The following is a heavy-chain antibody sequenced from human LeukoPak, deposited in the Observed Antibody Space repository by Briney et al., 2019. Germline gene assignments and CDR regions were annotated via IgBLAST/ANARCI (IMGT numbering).Heavy chain of an antibody. D-gene: IGHD1-14*01. V-gene: IGHV3-15*01. J-gene: IGHJ4*02. CDR1: GFTFTNAW. Sequence: GGSLRLSWAASGFTFTNAWMSWVRQAGGKGLEWAGRIKSKTDGGTIDYAALVRGRFTISHDDSKNTLYLQMNSLKTEDTAVYYCARDGVIGTTFDSWGQGTLVTVSS. CDR2: IKSKTDGGTI. CDR3: ARDGVIGTTFDS.